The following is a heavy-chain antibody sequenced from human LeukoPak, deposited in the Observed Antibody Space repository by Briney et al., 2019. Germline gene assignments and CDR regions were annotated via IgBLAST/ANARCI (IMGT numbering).Heavy chain of an antibody. Sequence: SETLSLTCAVSGGSFSGYYWTCLRQPPGKGLEWIGEINHDGSTNYNPSLRSRVTISLDTSKNQFSLKVNSVTAADTAVYLCARGIYGDYGLGYWGQGTLVTVSS. CDR2: INHDGST. CDR3: ARGIYGDYGLGY. J-gene: IGHJ4*02. D-gene: IGHD4-17*01. V-gene: IGHV4-34*01. CDR1: GGSFSGYY.